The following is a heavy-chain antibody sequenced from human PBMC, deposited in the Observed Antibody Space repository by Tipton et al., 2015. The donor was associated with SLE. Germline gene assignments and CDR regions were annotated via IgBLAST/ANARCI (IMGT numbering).Heavy chain of an antibody. J-gene: IGHJ3*01. D-gene: IGHD3-22*01. CDR1: GFMFRSQC. V-gene: IGHV3-7*03. CDR2: IKEDGSEK. CDR3: AKHRGTPDSSCDL. Sequence: SLRLSCAASGFMFRSQCMTWVRQAPGKGLEWVANIKEDGSEKYYLDSVKGRFTISKDNVNNLLYLQMNSLRVDDTAVYYCAKHRGTPDSSCDLWGQGTMVTVSS.